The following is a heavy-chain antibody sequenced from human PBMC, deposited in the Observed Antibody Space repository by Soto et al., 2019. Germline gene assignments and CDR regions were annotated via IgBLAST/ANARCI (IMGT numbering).Heavy chain of an antibody. D-gene: IGHD1-26*01. J-gene: IGHJ4*02. V-gene: IGHV3-30*18. CDR2: ISYDGSNK. Sequence: TGGSLRLSCAASGFTFSSYGMHWVRQAPGKGLEWVAVISYDGSNKYYADSVKGRFTISRDNSKNTLYLQMNSLRAEDTAVYYCAKDSVVGATWYYFDYWGQGTLVTVSS. CDR3: AKDSVVGATWYYFDY. CDR1: GFTFSSYG.